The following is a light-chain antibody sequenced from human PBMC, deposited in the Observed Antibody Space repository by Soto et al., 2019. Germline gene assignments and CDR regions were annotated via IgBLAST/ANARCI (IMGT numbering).Light chain of an antibody. CDR3: CSYVGTDTYS. V-gene: IGLV2-11*01. J-gene: IGLJ1*01. Sequence: SALTQPRSVYGSPGQSVTISCPGTSSDVGGYNYVSWYQQHPGKAPELMIYDVTKRPSGVPDRFSGSKSGNTASLTISGLQAEDEADYYCCSYVGTDTYSFGTGTKVTV. CDR1: SSDVGGYNY. CDR2: DVT.